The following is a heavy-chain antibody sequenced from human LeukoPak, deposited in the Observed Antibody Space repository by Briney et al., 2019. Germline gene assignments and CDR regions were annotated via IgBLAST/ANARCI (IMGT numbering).Heavy chain of an antibody. Sequence: GGSLRLSCAASGFTFSSYWMHWVRQAPGKGLVWVSRINTDGSNTTYADSVKGRFTISRDNSKNILYLQMDSLGLEDTAVYFCARDPFLGGPDFLDYWGRGTLVTVSS. J-gene: IGHJ4*02. V-gene: IGHV3-74*01. CDR3: ARDPFLGGPDFLDY. CDR2: INTDGSNT. D-gene: IGHD1-26*01. CDR1: GFTFSSYW.